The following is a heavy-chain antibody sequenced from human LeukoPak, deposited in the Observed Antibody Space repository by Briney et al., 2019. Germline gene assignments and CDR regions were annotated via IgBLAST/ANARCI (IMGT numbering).Heavy chain of an antibody. J-gene: IGHJ4*02. CDR2: ISSSSSTI. V-gene: IGHV3-48*01. CDR3: ARDYRGSYGGLDY. D-gene: IGHD1-26*01. CDR1: GFTFSSYS. Sequence: GGSLRLSCAASGFTFSSYSMNWVRQAPGKGLEWVSYISSSSSTIYYADSVKGRFTISRDNAENSLYLQMNSLRAEDTAVYYCARDYRGSYGGLDYWGQGTLVTVSS.